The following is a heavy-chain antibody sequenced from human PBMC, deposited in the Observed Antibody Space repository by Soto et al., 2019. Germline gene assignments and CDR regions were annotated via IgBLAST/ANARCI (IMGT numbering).Heavy chain of an antibody. CDR2: ISSSISYT. D-gene: IGHD3-10*01. J-gene: IGHJ6*02. V-gene: IGHV3-11*06. Sequence: XVCLRLSYAACGFSFSNYYMSWIRQAPGRGLEWVSYISSSISYTNYADSVKGRFTISRDNSKNSLYLQMNSLRAEDTAVYYTAGRPYYMDKWGQGTTVTVSS. CDR1: GFSFSNYY. CDR3: AGRPYYMDK.